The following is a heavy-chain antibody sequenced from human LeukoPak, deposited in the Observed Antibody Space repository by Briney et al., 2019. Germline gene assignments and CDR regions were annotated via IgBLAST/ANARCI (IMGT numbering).Heavy chain of an antibody. CDR2: IGTAGDT. CDR3: ARSSYDSSGYYFDY. J-gene: IGHJ4*02. D-gene: IGHD3-22*01. CDR1: GFTFSSYD. Sequence: PGGSLRLSCAASGFTFSSYDMHWVRQATGKGLESVSAIGTAGDTYYPGSVKGRFTISRENAKISLYLQMNSLRAGDTAVYYCARSSYDSSGYYFDYWGQGTLVTVSS. V-gene: IGHV3-13*01.